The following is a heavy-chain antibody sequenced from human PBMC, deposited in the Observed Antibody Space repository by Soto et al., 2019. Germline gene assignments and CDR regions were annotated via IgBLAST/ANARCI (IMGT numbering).Heavy chain of an antibody. D-gene: IGHD3-22*01. J-gene: IGHJ4*01. CDR3: ITVKLTMIVEVPRY. CDR2: IKTTTDGGTT. CDR1: GFTFTNAW. Sequence: PGGSLRLSCAASGFTFTNAWMSWVRQAPGKGLEWVGRIKTTTDGGTTDYAAPVKGRFTVSRDDSENTWYLQMNSLKTEDTAVYYCITVKLTMIVEVPRYSGHVTPVPVS. V-gene: IGHV3-15*01.